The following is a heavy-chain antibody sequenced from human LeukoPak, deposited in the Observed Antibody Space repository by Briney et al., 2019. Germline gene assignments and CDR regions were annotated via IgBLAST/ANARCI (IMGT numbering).Heavy chain of an antibody. CDR3: ARWSYSSDWYFGTFDI. CDR1: GYTFNTYG. V-gene: IGHV1-18*01. CDR2: ISTYDGNT. D-gene: IGHD6-19*01. J-gene: IGHJ3*02. Sequence: ASVKVSCKASGYTFNTYGISWVRQAPGQGLEWMGWISTYDGNTNYAQNLQGRVTMTTDTSTRTAYTELRSLRSGDTAVYYCARWSYSSDWYFGTFDIWGQGTTVTISS.